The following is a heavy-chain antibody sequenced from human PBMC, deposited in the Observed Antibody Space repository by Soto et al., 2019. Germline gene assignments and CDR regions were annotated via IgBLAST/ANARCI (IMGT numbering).Heavy chain of an antibody. CDR3: AIYFYRCGDDRELYY. D-gene: IGHD3-10*01. CDR2: IYFSGTT. CDR1: GGSLSPNY. V-gene: IGHV4-59*12. J-gene: IGHJ4*01. Sequence: SETLSLTCTVSGGSLSPNYWSWIRQPPGKGLEWIGYIYFSGTTTNNPSLNSRVAISIDTSKNQFSLTLSSVTAADTAVYYCAIYFYRCGDDRELYY.